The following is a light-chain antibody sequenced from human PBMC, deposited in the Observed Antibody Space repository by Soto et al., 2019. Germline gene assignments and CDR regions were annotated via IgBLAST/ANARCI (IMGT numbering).Light chain of an antibody. V-gene: IGLV2-11*01. CDR1: SSDVGGYNY. Sequence: QSALTQPRSVSGAPGQSVTISCTGTSSDVGGYNYVSWYQKHPGKAPKLLIYDVSKRPSGVRDRFSGSKSGNTASLTISGLRADDEADYHCCSYAGTFVVFGGGTKLTVL. J-gene: IGLJ2*01. CDR2: DVS. CDR3: CSYAGTFVV.